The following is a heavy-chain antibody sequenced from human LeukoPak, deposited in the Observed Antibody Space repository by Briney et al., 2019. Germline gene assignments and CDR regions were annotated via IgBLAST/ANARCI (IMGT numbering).Heavy chain of an antibody. CDR3: AKDRHYGSGIDWVI. Sequence: GGSLRLSCAASGFTVSSNYMSWVRQAPGKGLEWVSVIYSGGSTYYADSVKGRFTISRDNSKNTLYLQMNSLRAEDTAVYYCAKDRHYGSGIDWVIWGQGTLVTVSS. CDR2: IYSGGST. CDR1: GFTVSSNY. J-gene: IGHJ4*02. V-gene: IGHV3-53*01. D-gene: IGHD3-10*01.